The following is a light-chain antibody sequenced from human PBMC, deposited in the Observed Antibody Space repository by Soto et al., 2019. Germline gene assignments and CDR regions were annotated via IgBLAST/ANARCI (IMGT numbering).Light chain of an antibody. V-gene: IGKV3-15*01. CDR2: GAS. J-gene: IGKJ4*01. CDR1: QSLSNK. CDR3: QEYIKWHAIT. Sequence: EIVMTQSPATLSVSPGERATLSCRASQSLSNKLAWYQQKPGQAPRLLIYGASTRATGIPARFSGSGSGTEFTLTISSLQSEDFAVYYCQEYIKWHAITFGGGTKVNI.